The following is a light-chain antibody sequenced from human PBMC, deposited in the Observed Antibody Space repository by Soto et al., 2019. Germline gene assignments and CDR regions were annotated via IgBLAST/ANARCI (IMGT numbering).Light chain of an antibody. CDR2: AAS. Sequence: DIQMTQSPSSLSASVGDRVTITCRASQSISSSLNWYQQKPGKAPKLLIYAASSLQSGVPSRFSGCGSGTDFTLTISSLQPEDFATYYCQQSYSTPWTFGQGTKVEIK. V-gene: IGKV1-39*01. CDR3: QQSYSTPWT. CDR1: QSISSS. J-gene: IGKJ1*01.